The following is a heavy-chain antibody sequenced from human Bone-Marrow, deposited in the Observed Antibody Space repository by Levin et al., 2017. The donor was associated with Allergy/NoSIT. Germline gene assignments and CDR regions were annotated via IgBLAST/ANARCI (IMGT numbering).Heavy chain of an antibody. CDR1: GYRFTSYW. V-gene: IGHV5-51*01. D-gene: IGHD2-15*01. CDR2: IYPDDSDT. CDR3: ARQGCSGGSCYFDY. Sequence: GESLKISCKVSGYRFTSYWIGWVRQMPGKGLEWMNIIYPDDSDTKYSPSFQGQVTISVDKSISTAYLQWSSLRASDTAIYYCARQGCSGGSCYFDYWGQGTLVTVSS. J-gene: IGHJ4*02.